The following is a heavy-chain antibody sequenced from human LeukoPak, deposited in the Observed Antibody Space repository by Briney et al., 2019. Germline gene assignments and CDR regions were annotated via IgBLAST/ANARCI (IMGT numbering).Heavy chain of an antibody. CDR3: ARAQYYYGSGRDTLDAFDI. CDR1: GYTFTGYY. V-gene: IGHV1-2*02. CDR2: INPNSGGT. J-gene: IGHJ3*02. Sequence: WASVKVSCKASGYTFTGYYMHWVRQAPGQGLEWMGWINPNSGGTNYAQKFQGRVTMTRDTSISTAYMELSRLRSDDTAVYYCARAQYYYGSGRDTLDAFDIWGQGTMVTVSS. D-gene: IGHD3-10*01.